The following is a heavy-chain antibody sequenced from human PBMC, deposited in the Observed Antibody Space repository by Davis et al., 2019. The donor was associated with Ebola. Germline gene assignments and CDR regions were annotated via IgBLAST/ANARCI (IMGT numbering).Heavy chain of an antibody. CDR3: AIPGGSGSYLAI. CDR1: GGTFSSYA. D-gene: IGHD3-10*01. J-gene: IGHJ4*02. CDR2: INPSGGST. Sequence: ASVKVSCKASGGTFSSYAISWVRQAPGQGLEWMGIINPSGGSTSYAQKFQGRVTMTRNTSISTAYMELSSLRSEDTAVYYCAIPGGSGSYLAIWGQGTLVTVSS. V-gene: IGHV1-46*01.